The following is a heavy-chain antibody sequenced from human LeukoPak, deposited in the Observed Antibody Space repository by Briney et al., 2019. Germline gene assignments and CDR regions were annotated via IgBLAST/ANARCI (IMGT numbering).Heavy chain of an antibody. V-gene: IGHV3-23*01. CDR1: GVTFSNDA. D-gene: IGHD5-24*01. CDR3: ATVQNQLPQARWPSIY. J-gene: IGHJ4*02. Sequence: GRSLRLSCAASGVTFSNDAMSWGREAPGKGLGGFSAISGSGDGKYFADSVTGRFTISRDNSKNAFFMQMNSLRAEDTAVYYCATVQNQLPQARWPSIYWGQGTLVTVSS. CDR2: ISGSGDGK.